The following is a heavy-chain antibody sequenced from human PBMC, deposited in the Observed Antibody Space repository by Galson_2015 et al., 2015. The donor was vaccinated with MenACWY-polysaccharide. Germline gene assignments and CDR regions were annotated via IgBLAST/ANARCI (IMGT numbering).Heavy chain of an antibody. CDR1: GFTFSNFW. CDR3: ARGGVAAGADC. D-gene: IGHD3-10*01. J-gene: IGHJ4*01. CDR2: INTDGRTT. Sequence: SLRLSCAASGFTFSNFWMHWVRHAPGKGLVWVSRINTDGRTTTYADSVKGRFTISRDDAKNTVYLQMNSLRAEDTAVYYCARGGVAAGADCWGQGTLVTVSS. V-gene: IGHV3-74*01.